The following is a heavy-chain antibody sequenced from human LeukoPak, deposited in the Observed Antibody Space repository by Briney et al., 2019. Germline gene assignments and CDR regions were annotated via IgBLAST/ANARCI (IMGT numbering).Heavy chain of an antibody. CDR2: ISPSGTSK. Sequence: GGSLRLSCAASGFIFSDYYMTWIRQAPGKGLEWVSYISPSGTSKYYADSVKGRFAISRDNAKNSLYLEVNSLRAEDTAVYYCARIVENCFDPWGQGTLVSGSS. J-gene: IGHJ5*02. CDR3: ARIVENCFDP. CDR1: GFIFSDYY. D-gene: IGHD2-15*01. V-gene: IGHV3-11*01.